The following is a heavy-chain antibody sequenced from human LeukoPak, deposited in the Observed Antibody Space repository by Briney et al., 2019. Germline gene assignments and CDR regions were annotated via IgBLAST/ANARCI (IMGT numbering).Heavy chain of an antibody. Sequence: SETLSLTCAVYGGSFSGCYWSWIRQPPGKGLEWIGEINHSGSTNYNPSLKSRVTISVDTSKNQFSLKLSSVTAADTAVYYCARQGYYYGSGSYPANWFDPWGQGTLVTVSS. CDR2: INHSGST. J-gene: IGHJ5*02. CDR3: ARQGYYYGSGSYPANWFDP. V-gene: IGHV4-34*01. D-gene: IGHD3-10*01. CDR1: GGSFSGCY.